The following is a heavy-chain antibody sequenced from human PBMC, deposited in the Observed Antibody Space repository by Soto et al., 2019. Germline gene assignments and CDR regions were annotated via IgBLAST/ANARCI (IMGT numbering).Heavy chain of an antibody. CDR2: MNTNSGET. CDR3: ARVAVAARPRWYNWFDP. CDR1: GYTFTDYD. Sequence: QEQLVQSGAEVKKPGASVKVSCKTSGYTFTDYDINWVRQATGQGLEWIGWMNTNSGETGYAQKFQGRVTMSRSASLSTAYLELSSLRSEDTAVYYCARVAVAARPRWYNWFDPWGQGTLVTVSS. V-gene: IGHV1-8*01. J-gene: IGHJ5*02. D-gene: IGHD2-15*01.